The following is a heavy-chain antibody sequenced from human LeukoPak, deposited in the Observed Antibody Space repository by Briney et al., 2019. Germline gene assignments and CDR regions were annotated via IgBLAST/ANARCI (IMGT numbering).Heavy chain of an antibody. J-gene: IGHJ4*02. CDR1: GYRFANYW. CDR3: AAGWYGGPYDY. D-gene: IGHD6-19*01. V-gene: IGHV5-51*01. Sequence: GESLKIPGQGSGYRFANYWIGWVGQMPGKGPEWMAIIYPGDSDTRYSPPSQGRVTISADKSISTAYLQWSSLKASDTAMYYCAAGWYGGPYDYWGQGILVTVSS. CDR2: IYPGDSDT.